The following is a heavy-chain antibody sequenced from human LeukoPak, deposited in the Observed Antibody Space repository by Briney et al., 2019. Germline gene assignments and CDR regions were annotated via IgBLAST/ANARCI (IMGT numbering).Heavy chain of an antibody. Sequence: GGSLRLSCAASGFTVSSNYMSWVRQAPGKGLEWVSVIYSGGSTYYADSVKGRFTISRDNSKNTLYLQMNSLRAEDTAVYYCAKDSYSGSYFPRPTDYWGQGTLVTVSS. CDR3: AKDSYSGSYFPRPTDY. J-gene: IGHJ4*02. V-gene: IGHV3-66*01. CDR2: IYSGGST. D-gene: IGHD1-26*01. CDR1: GFTVSSNY.